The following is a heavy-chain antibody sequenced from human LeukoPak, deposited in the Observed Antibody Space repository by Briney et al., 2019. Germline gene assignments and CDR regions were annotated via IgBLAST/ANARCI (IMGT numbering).Heavy chain of an antibody. Sequence: SETLSLTCAVYGGSFSGYYWSWIGQPPGKGLEWIGEINHSGSTNYNPSLKSRVTISVDTSNNQFSLKLSSVTAADTAVYYCARARYDFWSGYYVWFDPWGQGTLVTVSS. J-gene: IGHJ5*02. CDR1: GGSFSGYY. CDR2: INHSGST. V-gene: IGHV4-34*01. CDR3: ARARYDFWSGYYVWFDP. D-gene: IGHD3-3*01.